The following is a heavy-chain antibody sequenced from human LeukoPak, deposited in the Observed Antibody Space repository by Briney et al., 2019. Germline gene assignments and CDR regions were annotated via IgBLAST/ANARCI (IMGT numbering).Heavy chain of an antibody. V-gene: IGHV3-9*01. D-gene: IGHD3-22*01. CDR2: ISWNSGKI. Sequence: GGSLRLSCAASGFTFDDYAMHWVRQVPGKGLEWVSGISWNSGKIGYADSVKGRFTISRDNAKNSLYLQMNSLRAEDTAVYYCARDRGSSGYDFTDFDYWGQGTLVTVSS. CDR3: ARDRGSSGYDFTDFDY. J-gene: IGHJ4*02. CDR1: GFTFDDYA.